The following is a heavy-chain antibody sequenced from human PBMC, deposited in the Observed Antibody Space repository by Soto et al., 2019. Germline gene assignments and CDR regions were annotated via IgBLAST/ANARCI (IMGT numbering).Heavy chain of an antibody. CDR1: GFSLSTSGMR. Sequence: SGPTLVNPTQTLTLTCTFSGFSLSTSGMRVSWIRQPPGKALEWLARIDWDDDKFYSTSLKTRLTISKDTSKNQVVLTMTNMDPVDTATYYCARIQPMGYAFDIWGQGTMVTVSS. D-gene: IGHD1-26*01. J-gene: IGHJ3*02. V-gene: IGHV2-70*04. CDR3: ARIQPMGYAFDI. CDR2: IDWDDDK.